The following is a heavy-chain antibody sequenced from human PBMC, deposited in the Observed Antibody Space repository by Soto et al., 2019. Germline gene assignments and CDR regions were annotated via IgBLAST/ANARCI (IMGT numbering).Heavy chain of an antibody. CDR2: IYYSGST. CDR1: GGSISSSSYY. J-gene: IGHJ5*02. D-gene: IGHD5-18*01. V-gene: IGHV4-39*01. CDR3: AIHVGDTAMVMHWFDP. Sequence: QLQLQESGPGLVKPSETLSLTCTVSGGSISSSSYYWGWIRQPPGKGLEWIGSIYYSGSTYYNPSFKRRVTTSLDTSKNQFSLKLSSVTAADTAVYYCAIHVGDTAMVMHWFDPRGQGTLVTVSS.